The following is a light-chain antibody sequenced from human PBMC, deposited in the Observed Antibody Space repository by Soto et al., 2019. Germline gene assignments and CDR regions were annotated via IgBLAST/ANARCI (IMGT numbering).Light chain of an antibody. V-gene: IGLV1-44*01. J-gene: IGLJ3*02. CDR1: SSSIGSNT. CDR3: AAWEGSLNGGV. CDR2: STD. Sequence: QSVLTQAPSASGTPGQRVTISCSGSSSSIGSNTVSWYQQVPGTAPKLLIYSTDQRPSGVPDRFSGSKSGTSASLAIGGLQSEDEADYYCAAWEGSLNGGVFGGGTKLTVL.